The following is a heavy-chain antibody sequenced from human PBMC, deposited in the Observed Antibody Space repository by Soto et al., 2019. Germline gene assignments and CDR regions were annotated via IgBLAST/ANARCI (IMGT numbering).Heavy chain of an antibody. Sequence: QVTLKESGPVLVKPTETLTLRCTVSGLSITDSEMGVSWIRQPPGQPLEWLAHIDSSGEKSYRTFLKSRLAIPKNTPKSQIVLTMTNMAPAATATYYCARRHLAVAVSPWFDPWGQGIPVTVSS. CDR3: ARRHLAVAVSPWFDP. D-gene: IGHD6-19*01. CDR2: IDSSGEK. J-gene: IGHJ5*02. CDR1: GLSITDSEMG. V-gene: IGHV2-26*01.